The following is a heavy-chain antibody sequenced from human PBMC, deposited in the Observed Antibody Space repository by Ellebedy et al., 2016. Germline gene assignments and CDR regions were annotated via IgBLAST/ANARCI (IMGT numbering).Heavy chain of an antibody. CDR2: ISGSGGGT. J-gene: IGHJ4*02. CDR3: VKDLGELGDY. D-gene: IGHD3-16*01. CDR1: GFTFSTYA. V-gene: IGHV3-23*01. Sequence: GESLKISXAASGFTFSTYAMSWVRQAPGKGLQWVSTISGSGGGTYYTDSVKGRFTISRDNSKNTLFLQMNSLRAEDTAVYYCVKDLGELGDYWGQGTLVTVSS.